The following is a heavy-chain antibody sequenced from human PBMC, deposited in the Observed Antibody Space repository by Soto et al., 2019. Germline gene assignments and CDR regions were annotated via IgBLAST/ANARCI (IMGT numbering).Heavy chain of an antibody. J-gene: IGHJ6*02. CDR3: ARVKYSPPYYYYDGMDV. D-gene: IGHD5-18*01. V-gene: IGHV1-18*01. CDR2: ISAYNGNT. Sequence: ASVKVSCKASGYTFTSYGIGWVRQAPGQGLEWMGWISAYNGNTNYAQKLQGRVTMTTDTSTSTAYMELRSLRSDDTAVYYCARVKYSPPYYYYDGMDVWGQGTTVTVSS. CDR1: GYTFTSYG.